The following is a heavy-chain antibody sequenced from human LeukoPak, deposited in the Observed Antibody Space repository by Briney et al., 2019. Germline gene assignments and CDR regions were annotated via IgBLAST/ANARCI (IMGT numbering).Heavy chain of an antibody. D-gene: IGHD2-8*01. CDR1: GYSENFYG. J-gene: IGHJ4*02. CDR2: ISAQHGQT. CDR3: AGSLGYCTSNVCYLKY. Sequence: ASVKVSCKTSGYSENFYGITWVRQVAGQGLEWMGWISAQHGQTEYAPNSQDRVTMTTDIYTNTAYMELRSLRSDDTAVYYCAGSLGYCTSNVCYLKYWGQGTLVTVPS. V-gene: IGHV1-18*01.